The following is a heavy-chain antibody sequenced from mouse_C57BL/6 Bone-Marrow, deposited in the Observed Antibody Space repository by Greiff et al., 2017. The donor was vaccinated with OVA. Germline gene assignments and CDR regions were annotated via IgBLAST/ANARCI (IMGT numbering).Heavy chain of an antibody. V-gene: IGHV14-4*01. D-gene: IGHD3-2*02. CDR1: GFNIKDDY. CDR2: IDPENGDT. CDR3: TGEQLRRTVDY. Sequence: VQLQQSGAELVRPGASVKLSCTASGFNIKDDYMHWVKQRPEQGLEWIGWIDPENGDTEYASKFQGKATITADTSSNTAYLQLSSLTSEDTAVYYCTGEQLRRTVDYWGQGTTLTVSS. J-gene: IGHJ2*01.